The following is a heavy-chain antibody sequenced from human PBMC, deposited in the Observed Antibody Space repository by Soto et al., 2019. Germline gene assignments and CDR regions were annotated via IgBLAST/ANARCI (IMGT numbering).Heavy chain of an antibody. J-gene: IGHJ6*02. D-gene: IGHD2-15*01. V-gene: IGHV5-51*01. CDR1: GYGFTSYW. CDR3: ARAVGYCSGGSCYTPDYYYYGMDV. CDR2: IYPGDSDT. Sequence: GESLKISCKGSGYGFTSYWIGWVRQMPGKGLEWMGIIYPGDSDTRYSPSFQGQVTISADKSISTAYLQWSSLKASDTAMYYCARAVGYCSGGSCYTPDYYYYGMDVWGQGTTVTV.